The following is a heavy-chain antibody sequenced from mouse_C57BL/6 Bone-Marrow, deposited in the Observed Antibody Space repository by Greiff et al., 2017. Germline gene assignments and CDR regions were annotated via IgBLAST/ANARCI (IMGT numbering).Heavy chain of an antibody. V-gene: IGHV1-26*01. J-gene: IGHJ1*03. CDR1: GYTFTDYY. CDR2: INPNNGGT. Sequence: EVKVVESGPELVKPGASVKISCKASGYTFTDYYMNWVKQSHGKSLEWIGDINPNNGGTSYNQKFKGKATLTVDKSSSTAYMELRSLTSEDSAVYYCARDGSSSYWYFDVWGTGTTVTVSS. D-gene: IGHD1-1*01. CDR3: ARDGSSSYWYFDV.